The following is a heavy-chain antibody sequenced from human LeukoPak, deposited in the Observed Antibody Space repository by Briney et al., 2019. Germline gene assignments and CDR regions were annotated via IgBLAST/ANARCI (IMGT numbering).Heavy chain of an antibody. V-gene: IGHV1-69*05. D-gene: IGHD3/OR15-3a*01. CDR1: GGTFSSYA. Sequence: GASVKVSCKASGGTFSSYAISWVRQAPGQGLEWMGGIIPIFGTANYAQKFQGRVTTTTDESTSTAYMELSSLRSEDTAVYYCARDLFLDSFDPWGQGTLVTVSS. CDR2: IIPIFGTA. J-gene: IGHJ5*02. CDR3: ARDLFLDSFDP.